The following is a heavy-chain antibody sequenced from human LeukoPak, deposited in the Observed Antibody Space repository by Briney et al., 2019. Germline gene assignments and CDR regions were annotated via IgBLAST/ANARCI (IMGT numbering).Heavy chain of an antibody. CDR1: GYTFTGYY. CDR3: ARGGYSGSIMFVY. V-gene: IGHV1-2*02. Sequence: ASVKVSCKASGYTFTGYYMHWVRQAPGQGLEWMGWINPNSGGTNYAQKFQGRVTMTRDTSISTAYMELSRLRSDDTAVYYWARGGYSGSIMFVYWGQGTLVTVSS. D-gene: IGHD5-12*01. J-gene: IGHJ4*02. CDR2: INPNSGGT.